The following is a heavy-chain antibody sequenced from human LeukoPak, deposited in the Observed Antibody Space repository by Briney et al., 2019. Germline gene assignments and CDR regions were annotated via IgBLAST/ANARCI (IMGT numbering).Heavy chain of an antibody. Sequence: SSVKVSCKASGGTFSSYAISWVRQAPGQGLEWMGGIIPIFGTANYAQKFQGRVTITADESTSTAYMELSSLRSEDTAVYYCARGVIAAAGPPLDAFDIWGQGTMVTVSS. J-gene: IGHJ3*02. V-gene: IGHV1-69*01. CDR3: ARGVIAAAGPPLDAFDI. D-gene: IGHD6-13*01. CDR1: GGTFSSYA. CDR2: IIPIFGTA.